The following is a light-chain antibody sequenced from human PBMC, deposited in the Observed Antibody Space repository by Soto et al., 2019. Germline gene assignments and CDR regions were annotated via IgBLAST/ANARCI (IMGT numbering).Light chain of an antibody. Sequence: QSALTQPPSASGAPGQRVTISCSGSGSNIGSNPVTWYQQLPRTAPKLLIYRNNQRPSGVPDRFSGSKSGTSASLAISGLRSEDEADYYCAAWDDSLSGGVFGTGTKLTVL. CDR2: RNN. CDR3: AAWDDSLSGGV. J-gene: IGLJ1*01. CDR1: GSNIGSNP. V-gene: IGLV1-47*01.